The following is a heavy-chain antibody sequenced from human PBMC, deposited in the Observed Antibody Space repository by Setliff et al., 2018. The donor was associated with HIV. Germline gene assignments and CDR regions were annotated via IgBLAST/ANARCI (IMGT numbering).Heavy chain of an antibody. J-gene: IGHJ3*01. D-gene: IGHD4-4*01. CDR2: IYYSGTT. Sequence: SETLFLTCSVSGDSIRNSRDYWGWIRQPPGKGLEWIGNIYYSGTTYYSPSLNSRVTISVDRSRNHFSLRLSAVTAADTAVYYCARELDNSDNSDPFDVWGQGTMVTVSS. CDR3: ARELDNSDNSDPFDV. V-gene: IGHV4-39*02. CDR1: GDSIRNSRDY.